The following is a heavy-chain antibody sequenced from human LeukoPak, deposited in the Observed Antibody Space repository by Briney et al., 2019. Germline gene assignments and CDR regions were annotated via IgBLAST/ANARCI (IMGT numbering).Heavy chain of an antibody. J-gene: IGHJ4*02. Sequence: SETLSLTCTVSGGSIRSSYYYWGWIRQPPGKGLEWIGSIYDSGSTYYNPSLKSRVTISVDTSKNQFSLKLSSVTAADTAVYYCARPPSGSYYVFDYWGQGTLVTVSS. V-gene: IGHV4-39*01. CDR3: ARPPSGSYYVFDY. CDR1: GGSIRSSYYY. CDR2: IYDSGST. D-gene: IGHD1-26*01.